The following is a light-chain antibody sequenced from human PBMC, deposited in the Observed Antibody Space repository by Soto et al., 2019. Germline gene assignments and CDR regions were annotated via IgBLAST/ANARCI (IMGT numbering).Light chain of an antibody. Sequence: EIVLTQSPGTLSLSPGESATLSCRASQTVNNNYVALYQQKPGHAPRLLIFRASNKATGIPDRFSGSGSGTEFILTISELEPEDSGIYHCHQHGGSPETFGQGTKVDIK. J-gene: IGKJ1*01. CDR2: RAS. CDR1: QTVNNNY. CDR3: HQHGGSPET. V-gene: IGKV3-20*01.